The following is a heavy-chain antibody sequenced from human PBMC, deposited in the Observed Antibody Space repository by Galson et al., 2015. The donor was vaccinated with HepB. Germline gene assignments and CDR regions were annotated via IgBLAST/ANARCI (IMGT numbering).Heavy chain of an antibody. CDR3: ARDPGIAAAGTNVDY. CDR1: GFTLSSYE. CDR2: ISKSGWTT. J-gene: IGHJ4*02. Sequence: SLRLSCAASGFTLSSYEMNWVRQAPGKGLEWVSYISKSGWTTYYADSVKGRFTISRDNAKNSLYLQMNRLRAEDTAVYYCARDPGIAAAGTNVDYWGQGILVTVSS. V-gene: IGHV3-48*03. D-gene: IGHD6-13*01.